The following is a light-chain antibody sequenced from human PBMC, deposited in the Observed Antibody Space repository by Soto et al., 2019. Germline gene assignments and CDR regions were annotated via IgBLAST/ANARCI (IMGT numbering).Light chain of an antibody. V-gene: IGKV1-27*01. CDR2: AAS. Sequence: DIQMTQSPSSLSASVGDRVTITCRASQGISNYLAWYQQRPGKLPNLLIYAASTLQSGVPSRFSASGSGTDFTLTINSLQPEDVATYYCQNYNGAPWTFVQGTKVEIK. J-gene: IGKJ1*01. CDR1: QGISNY. CDR3: QNYNGAPWT.